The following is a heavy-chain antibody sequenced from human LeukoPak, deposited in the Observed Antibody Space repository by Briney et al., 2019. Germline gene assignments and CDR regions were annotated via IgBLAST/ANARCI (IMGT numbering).Heavy chain of an antibody. CDR3: ASVEYNWNDVDY. CDR1: GYSISSGYY. Sequence: SETLSLTCTVSGYSISSGYYWGWIRQPPGKGLEWIGNFYHSGSTYYNPSLKSRVTISVDTSKNQFSLKLSSVTAADTAVYYCASVEYNWNDVDYWGQGTLVTVSS. D-gene: IGHD1-20*01. V-gene: IGHV4-38-2*02. CDR2: FYHSGST. J-gene: IGHJ4*02.